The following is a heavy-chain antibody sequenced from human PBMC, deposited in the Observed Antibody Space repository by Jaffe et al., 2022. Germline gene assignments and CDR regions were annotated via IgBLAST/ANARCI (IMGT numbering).Heavy chain of an antibody. CDR1: GFTFSSYE. Sequence: EVQLVESGGGLVQPGGSLRLSCAASGFTFSSYEMNWVRQAPGKGLEWVSYISSSGSTIYYADSVKGRFTISRDNAKNSLYLQMNSLRAEDTAVYYCARWRSFTMVRGVMIYYYYMDVWGKGTTVTVSS. CDR2: ISSSGSTI. CDR3: ARWRSFTMVRGVMIYYYYMDV. J-gene: IGHJ6*03. V-gene: IGHV3-48*03. D-gene: IGHD3-10*01.